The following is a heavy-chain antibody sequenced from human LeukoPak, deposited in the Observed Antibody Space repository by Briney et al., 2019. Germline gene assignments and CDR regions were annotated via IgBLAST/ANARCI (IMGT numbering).Heavy chain of an antibody. J-gene: IGHJ4*02. CDR2: ISYDGSNK. Sequence: PGGSLRLSCAASGFTFSSYAMHWVRQAPGKGLEWVAVISYDGSNKYYADSVKGRFTISRDNSKNTLYLQMNSLRAEDTAVHYCARDYDSSGYLGYWGQGTLVTVSS. V-gene: IGHV3-30-3*01. CDR3: ARDYDSSGYLGY. CDR1: GFTFSSYA. D-gene: IGHD3-22*01.